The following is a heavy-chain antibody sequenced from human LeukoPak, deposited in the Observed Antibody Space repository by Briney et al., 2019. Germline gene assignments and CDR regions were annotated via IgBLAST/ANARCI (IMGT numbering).Heavy chain of an antibody. CDR2: IYYTGSS. D-gene: IGHD5-12*01. CDR1: GGSISSYY. Sequence: SETLSLTCTVSGGSISSYYWSWIRQPPGKGLEWIGYIYYTGSSNYNPSLKSRLTMSVDTSKSQFSLKLSSVTAADTAVYYCARRVATKSPYYYGMDVWGQGTSVTVSS. CDR3: ARRVATKSPYYYGMDV. V-gene: IGHV4-59*08. J-gene: IGHJ6*02.